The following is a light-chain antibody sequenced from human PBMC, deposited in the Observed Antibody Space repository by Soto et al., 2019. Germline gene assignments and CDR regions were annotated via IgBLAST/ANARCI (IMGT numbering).Light chain of an antibody. V-gene: IGLV8-61*01. CDR3: VLYMGSGIVV. CDR1: YGSVTTSYY. CDR2: STN. Sequence: QTVVTQEPSFSVSPGGTVTLTCGLSYGSVTTSYYPSWYQQTPGQAPRTLISSTNTRSSGVPDRFSGSILGNKAALTITGAQADDESDYYCVLYMGSGIVVFGGGTKLTVL. J-gene: IGLJ3*02.